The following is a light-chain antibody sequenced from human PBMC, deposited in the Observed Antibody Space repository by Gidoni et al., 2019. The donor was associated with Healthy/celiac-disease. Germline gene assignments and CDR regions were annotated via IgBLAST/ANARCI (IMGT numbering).Light chain of an antibody. V-gene: IGKV3-11*01. CDR2: DAS. CDR1: QSVSSY. Sequence: DMVLTQSPATLSLSPGERATLSCRASQSVSSYLAWYQQKPGQAPRLLIYDASNRATGIPARFSGSGSGTDFTLTISSLEPEDFAVYYCQQSSNWPLTFGGGTKVEIK. CDR3: QQSSNWPLT. J-gene: IGKJ4*01.